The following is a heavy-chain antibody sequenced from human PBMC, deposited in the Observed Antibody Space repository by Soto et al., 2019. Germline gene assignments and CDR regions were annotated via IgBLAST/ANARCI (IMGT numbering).Heavy chain of an antibody. Sequence: ASVKVSCKASGYTFTSYDINWVRQATGQGLEWMGWMNPNSGNTGYAQKFQGRVTMTRNTSISTAYMELSSLRSEDTAVYYCARGRAIWFNPRDAFDIWGQGTMVTVSS. V-gene: IGHV1-8*01. CDR3: ARGRAIWFNPRDAFDI. CDR2: MNPNSGNT. CDR1: GYTFTSYD. D-gene: IGHD3-10*01. J-gene: IGHJ3*02.